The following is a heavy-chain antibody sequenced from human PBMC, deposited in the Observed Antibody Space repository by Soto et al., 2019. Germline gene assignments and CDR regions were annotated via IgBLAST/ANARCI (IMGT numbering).Heavy chain of an antibody. J-gene: IGHJ6*01. Sequence: AETLAVTCTFSGGSISISSYYWGWIRQPPGKGMEWIGSIYYSGSTYYNPSLKSRVTISVDTSKNQFSLKLSSVTAADTAVYYCARPHQLVRRDDPYYYYGMDVWGQGTTVTVSS. D-gene: IGHD6-13*01. CDR3: ARPHQLVRRDDPYYYYGMDV. CDR1: GGSISISSYY. CDR2: IYYSGST. V-gene: IGHV4-39*01.